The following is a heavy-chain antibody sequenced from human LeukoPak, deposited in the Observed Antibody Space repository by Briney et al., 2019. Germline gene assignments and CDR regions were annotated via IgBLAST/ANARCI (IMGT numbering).Heavy chain of an antibody. CDR2: IYYSGST. J-gene: IGHJ4*02. V-gene: IGHV4-59*08. CDR1: GGSISSYY. D-gene: IGHD3-22*01. CDR3: ARTVSPVVVIYDY. Sequence: SETLSLTCTVSGGSISSYYWSWIRQPPGKGLEWIGYIYYSGSTNYNPSLKSRVTISVDTSKNQFSLKLSSVTAADTAVYYCARTVSPVVVIYDYWGQGTLVTVSS.